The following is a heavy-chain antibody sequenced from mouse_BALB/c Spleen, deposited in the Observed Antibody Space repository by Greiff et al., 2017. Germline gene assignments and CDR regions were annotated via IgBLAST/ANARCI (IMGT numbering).Heavy chain of an antibody. V-gene: IGHV3-8*02. J-gene: IGHJ4*01. CDR2: ISYSGST. D-gene: IGHD2-4*01. CDR3: ARSTMITTRIYYAMDY. Sequence: VQLQQSGPSLVKPSQTLSLTCSVTGDSITSGYWNWIRKFPGNKLEYMGYISYSGSTYYNPSLKSRISITRDTSKNQYYLQLNSVTTEDTATYYCARSTMITTRIYYAMDYWGQGTSVTVSS. CDR1: GDSITSGY.